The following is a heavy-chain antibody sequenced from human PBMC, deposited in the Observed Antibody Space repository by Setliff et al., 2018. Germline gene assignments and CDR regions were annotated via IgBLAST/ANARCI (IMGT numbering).Heavy chain of an antibody. CDR3: ARTTGSTHNWLDP. CDR1: GDSISSGSYH. D-gene: IGHD1-1*01. CDR2: IHPSGST. Sequence: SETLSLTCTVSGDSISSGSYHWSWIRKPAGKGLEWIGRIHPSGSTNCNPSLKSRVTISVDTSKNQFSLKVSSVTAADTAVYYCARTTGSTHNWLDPWGPGTLVTVSS. J-gene: IGHJ5*02. V-gene: IGHV4-61*02.